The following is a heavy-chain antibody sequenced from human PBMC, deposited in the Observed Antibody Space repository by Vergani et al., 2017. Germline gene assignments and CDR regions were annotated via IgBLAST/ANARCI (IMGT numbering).Heavy chain of an antibody. D-gene: IGHD6-19*01. CDR3: AHRPHSSAPFDP. J-gene: IGHJ5*02. V-gene: IGHV2-5*02. Sequence: QITLKESGPTLVKPTQTLTLTCAFSGFSLSTSGVGVGWIRQPPGNALEWLALIYWDDDKRYSPSLKSRLTITKDTSKNQVVLTMTNMDPVDTATYYCAHRPHSSAPFDPWGQGTLVTVSS. CDR1: GFSLSTSGVG. CDR2: IYWDDDK.